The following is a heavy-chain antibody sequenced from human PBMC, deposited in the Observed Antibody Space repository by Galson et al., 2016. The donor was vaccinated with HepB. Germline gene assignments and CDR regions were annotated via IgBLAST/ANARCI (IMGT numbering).Heavy chain of an antibody. D-gene: IGHD3-22*01. J-gene: IGHJ4*02. CDR3: ARVIGDSNGFDYFDY. CDR1: GFNFRSYA. V-gene: IGHV3-30*17. CDR2: LSHDGSNE. Sequence: SLRLSCAASGFNFRSYAMHWVRQSPGKGLEWVAVLSHDGSNEDYADSVKGRFTISRDNSKKILYLQMNSLRPEDTAVYYCARVIGDSNGFDYFDYWGQGTLVTVSS.